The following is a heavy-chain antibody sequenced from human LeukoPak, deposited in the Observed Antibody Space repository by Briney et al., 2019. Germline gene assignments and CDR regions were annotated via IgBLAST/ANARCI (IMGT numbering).Heavy chain of an antibody. CDR1: GGSFSGYY. CDR3: ARAQVYYDSSEIDY. D-gene: IGHD3-22*01. V-gene: IGHV4-59*01. J-gene: IGHJ4*02. Sequence: PSETLSLTCAVYGGSFSGYYWSWIRQPPGKGLEWIGYIYYSGSTNYNSSLKSRVTISVDTSKNQFSLKLSFVTAADTAVYYCARAQVYYDSSEIDYWGQGTLVTVSS. CDR2: IYYSGST.